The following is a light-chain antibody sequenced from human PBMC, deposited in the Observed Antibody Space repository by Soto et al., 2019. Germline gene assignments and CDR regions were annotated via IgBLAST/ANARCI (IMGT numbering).Light chain of an antibody. CDR3: SSYTSSSTLL. J-gene: IGLJ2*01. V-gene: IGLV2-14*01. CDR1: SSDVGGYNY. CDR2: EVS. Sequence: QSALTQPASVSGSPGQSITISCTGTSSDVGGYNYVSWYQQHPGKAPKVIIYEVSNRPSGVSNRFSGSKSGNTASLTISGLQAEDEADYYRSSYTSSSTLLFGGGTKLTVL.